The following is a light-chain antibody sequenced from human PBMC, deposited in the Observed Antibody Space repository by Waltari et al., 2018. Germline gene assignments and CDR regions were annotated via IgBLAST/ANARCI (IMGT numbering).Light chain of an antibody. CDR2: EPS. J-gene: IGLJ3*02. Sequence: QSALTQPPAASGSPGQSVTISCTGTGSDVGKYDYVSWYQQHPGKAPKLMIYEPSKRPSGVPDRFSGSKSGNTASLTVAGLQAEDEADYYCSSYAGSHYWVFGGGTKLTVL. V-gene: IGLV2-8*01. CDR1: GSDVGKYDY. CDR3: SSYAGSHYWV.